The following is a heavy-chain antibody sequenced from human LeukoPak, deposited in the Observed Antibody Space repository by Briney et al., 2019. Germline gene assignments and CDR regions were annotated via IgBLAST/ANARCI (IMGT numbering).Heavy chain of an antibody. Sequence: GASVKVSCKPSGHTFTGYYMHWVRQAPGQGLEWMGWINPNSGGTNYAQKFQGWVTMTRDTSISTAYMELSRLRSDDTAVYYCARGAGVITGTTPTDYWGQGTLVTVSS. CDR1: GHTFTGYY. CDR3: ARGAGVITGTTPTDY. J-gene: IGHJ4*02. V-gene: IGHV1-2*04. CDR2: INPNSGGT. D-gene: IGHD1-20*01.